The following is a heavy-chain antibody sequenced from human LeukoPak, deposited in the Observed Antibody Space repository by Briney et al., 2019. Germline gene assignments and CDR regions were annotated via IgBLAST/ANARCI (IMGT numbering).Heavy chain of an antibody. CDR2: SSSDSNYI. J-gene: IGHJ4*02. V-gene: IGHV3-21*01. CDR1: GFTFSHYA. CDR3: ARDERRCSADTCYPFDY. D-gene: IGHD2-15*01. Sequence: PGGSLRLSCAASGFTFSHYAMNWVRQAPGKGLEWVSSSSSDSNYIYYADSVKGRFTISRDNAKNSLYLQMNSLRAEDTAVYYCARDERRCSADTCYPFDYWGQGTLVTVSS.